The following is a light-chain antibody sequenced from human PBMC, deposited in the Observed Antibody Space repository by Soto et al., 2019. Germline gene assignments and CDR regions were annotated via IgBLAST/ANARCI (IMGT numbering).Light chain of an antibody. Sequence: PMTQSPSTLSASVGDRVTITCRASQSISTWLAWYQQKPGKAPKLLIYKASNLETGVPSRFSGSGSGTEFTLTIDSLQPDDFATYYCQQYNTFALFGGGTKVEIK. V-gene: IGKV1-5*03. CDR1: QSISTW. CDR3: QQYNTFAL. CDR2: KAS. J-gene: IGKJ4*01.